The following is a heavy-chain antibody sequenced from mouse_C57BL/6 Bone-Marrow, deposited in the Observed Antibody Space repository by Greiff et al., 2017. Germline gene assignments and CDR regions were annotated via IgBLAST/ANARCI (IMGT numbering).Heavy chain of an antibody. V-gene: IGHV1-15*01. Sequence: QVQLQQSGAELVRPGASVTLSCKASGYTFTDYEMHWVKQTPVHGLEWIGAIDPETGGTAYNQKFKGKAILTADKSSSTAYMELRSLTSEDSAVYYCTRCRRGYYYARDYWGQGTSVTVSS. CDR1: GYTFTDYE. CDR2: IDPETGGT. CDR3: TRCRRGYYYARDY. J-gene: IGHJ4*01.